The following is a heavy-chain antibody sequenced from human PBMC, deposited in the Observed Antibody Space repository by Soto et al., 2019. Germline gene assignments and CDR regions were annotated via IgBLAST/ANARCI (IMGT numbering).Heavy chain of an antibody. CDR3: ATVSSGYYTVG. CDR2: IIPIFGTA. CDR1: GGTFSSYA. D-gene: IGHD3-22*01. J-gene: IGHJ4*02. Sequence: ASVKVSCKASGGTFSSYAISWVRQAPGQGLEWMGGIIPIFGTANYAQKFQGRVTITADKSTSTAYMELSSLRSEDTAVYYCATVSSGYYTVGWGQGTLVTVSS. V-gene: IGHV1-69*06.